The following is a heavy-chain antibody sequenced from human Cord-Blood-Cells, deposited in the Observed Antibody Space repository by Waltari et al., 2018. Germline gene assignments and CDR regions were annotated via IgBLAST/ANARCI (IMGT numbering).Heavy chain of an antibody. D-gene: IGHD5-12*01. CDR2: INHSGST. CDR3: ARGRGIVATITPFDI. V-gene: IGHV4-34*01. CDR1: GGSFSGYY. Sequence: QVQLQQWGAGLLKPSETLSLTSAVYGGSFSGYYWSWIRQPPGKGLEWIGEINHSGSTNYNPSLKSRVTISVDTSKNQFSLKLSSVTAADTAVYYCARGRGIVATITPFDIWGQGTMVTVSS. J-gene: IGHJ3*02.